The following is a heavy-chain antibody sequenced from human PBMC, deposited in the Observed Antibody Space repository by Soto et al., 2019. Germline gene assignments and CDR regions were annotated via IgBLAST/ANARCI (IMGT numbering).Heavy chain of an antibody. J-gene: IGHJ2*01. CDR3: ASAVYGGISGSWYSDL. Sequence: QAQLEQSGPEVKKPGASVNVSCKASGYTFSSYSISWVRQAPGQGLEWMGWISAYNGNTNYAQKLKGKVTMTRDSETETVNVGLRSLSSDDTAVYYCASAVYGGISGSWYSDLWGRGALVTVSS. CDR2: ISAYNGNT. D-gene: IGHD4-17*01. CDR1: GYTFSSYS. V-gene: IGHV1-18*01.